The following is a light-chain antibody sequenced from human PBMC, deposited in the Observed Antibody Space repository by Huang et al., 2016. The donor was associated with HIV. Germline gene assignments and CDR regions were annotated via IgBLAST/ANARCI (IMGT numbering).Light chain of an antibody. J-gene: IGKJ4*01. CDR2: DAS. V-gene: IGKV3-11*01. CDR1: QSVNSY. CDR3: QQRRNWPLT. Sequence: EIVLTQSPATLSLSPGERATLSCRASQSVNSYLAWYQQKPGQAPRLLIFDASNRATGIPARFSGSGSGTDFTLTISSLEPADFAVYYCQQRRNWPLTFGGGTKVEIK.